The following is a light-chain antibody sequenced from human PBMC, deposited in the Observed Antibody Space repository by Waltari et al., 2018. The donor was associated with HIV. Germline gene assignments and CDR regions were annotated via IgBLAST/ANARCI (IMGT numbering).Light chain of an antibody. CDR1: QSVSSY. J-gene: IGKJ5*01. CDR3: QQRSNWPIT. Sequence: EIVLTQSPATLSLSPGERATLSCRASQSVSSYLAWLQQKPGQAPRLLIYGASNRATGIPARISGSGSGTDFTLTISSLEPEDFAVYYCQQRSNWPITFGQGTRLEIK. V-gene: IGKV3-11*01. CDR2: GAS.